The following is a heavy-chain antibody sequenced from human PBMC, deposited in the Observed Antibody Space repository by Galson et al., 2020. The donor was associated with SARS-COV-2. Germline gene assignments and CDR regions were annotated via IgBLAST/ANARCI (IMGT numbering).Heavy chain of an antibody. CDR2: INPSGGST. D-gene: IGHD3-9*01. CDR1: GYTFTSYY. Sequence: GESLKISCKASGYTFTSYYMHWVRQAPGQGLEWMGIINPSGGSTSYAQKFQGRVTMTRDTSTSTVYMELSSLRSEDTAMYYCARVVYYDILAGYFIPPYFDYWGQGTLVTVSS. V-gene: IGHV1-46*01. CDR3: ARVVYYDILAGYFIPPYFDY. J-gene: IGHJ4*02.